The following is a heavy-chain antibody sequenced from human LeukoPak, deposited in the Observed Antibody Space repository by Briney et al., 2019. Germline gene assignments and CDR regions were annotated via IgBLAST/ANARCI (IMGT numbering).Heavy chain of an antibody. J-gene: IGHJ5*02. V-gene: IGHV4-38-2*02. CDR1: GYSITRGYF. CDR2: MFHSGST. CDR3: ARGRRNWNYGGNWFDP. D-gene: IGHD1-7*01. Sequence: SETLSLTCTVSGYSITRGYFWGWIRQSPGKGLEWIASMFHSGSTYYNPSLKSRVTMSVDTSKNQFSLNLTSVTAADTAFYYCARGRRNWNYGGNWFDPWGQGTLVTVSS.